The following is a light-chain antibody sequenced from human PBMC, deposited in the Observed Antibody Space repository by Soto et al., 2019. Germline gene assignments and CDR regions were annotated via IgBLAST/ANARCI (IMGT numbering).Light chain of an antibody. CDR1: SSDVGGYNY. CDR2: EVT. CDR3: SSYTTSSTLV. V-gene: IGLV2-14*01. Sequence: QSALTQPASVSASPGQSVTISCAGTSSDVGGYNYVSWYQQRPGKAPKLMIYEVTNRPSGVSNRFSGSKSGNTASLTISGLQAEDEADYYCSSYTTSSTLVFGTGTKLTVL. J-gene: IGLJ1*01.